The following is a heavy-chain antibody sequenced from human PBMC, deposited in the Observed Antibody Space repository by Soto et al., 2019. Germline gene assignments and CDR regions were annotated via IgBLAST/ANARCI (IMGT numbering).Heavy chain of an antibody. CDR1: GFTFSSYA. CDR3: ARARLIVVVITPFDY. CDR2: ISYDGSNK. Sequence: PGGSLRLSCAASGFTFSSYAMHWVRQAPGKGLEWVAVISYDGSNKYYADSVKGRFTISRDNSKNTLYLQMNSLRAEDTAVYYCARARLIVVVITPFDYWGQGTLVTVSS. J-gene: IGHJ4*02. V-gene: IGHV3-30-3*01. D-gene: IGHD3-22*01.